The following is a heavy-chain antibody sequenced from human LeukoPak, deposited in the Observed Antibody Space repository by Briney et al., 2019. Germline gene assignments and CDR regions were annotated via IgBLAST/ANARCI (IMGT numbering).Heavy chain of an antibody. J-gene: IGHJ4*02. V-gene: IGHV4-39*01. D-gene: IGHD1-7*01. CDR3: ASQLITGTTNYYFDY. CDR2: IYYSGST. Sequence: PSETLSLTCTVSGGSISSSSYYWGWIRQPPGKGLEWIGSIYYSGSTYYNPSLKSRVTISVDTSKNQFSLKLSSVTAADTAAYYCASQLITGTTNYYFDYWGQGTLVTVSS. CDR1: GGSISSSSYY.